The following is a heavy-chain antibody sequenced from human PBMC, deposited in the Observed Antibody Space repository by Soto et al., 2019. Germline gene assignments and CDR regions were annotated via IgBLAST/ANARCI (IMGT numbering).Heavy chain of an antibody. CDR3: ARGSSGSSSWYWDYYYYYGMDV. J-gene: IGHJ6*02. V-gene: IGHV3-48*02. CDR2: ISSSSTI. D-gene: IGHD6-13*01. CDR1: GFTFSSYS. Sequence: SCAASGFTFSSYSMNWVRRAPGKGLEWVSYISSSSTIYYADSVKGRFTISRDNAKNSLYLQMNSLRDEDTAVYYCARGSSGSSSWYWDYYYYYGMDVWGQGTTVTVSS.